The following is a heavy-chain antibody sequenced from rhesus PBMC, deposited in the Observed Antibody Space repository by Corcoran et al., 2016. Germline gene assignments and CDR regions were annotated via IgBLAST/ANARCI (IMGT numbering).Heavy chain of an antibody. D-gene: IGHD3-34*01. V-gene: IGHV4-160*01. CDR2: IYGSSGST. Sequence: QVQLQESGPGLVKPSETLSLTCAVSAGSISSNYWSWIRQPPGKGLEWIGYIYGSSGSTYCNPSVKGRVTTSTDTSKNQFPLKLSSVPAADTAVYYCARSSYWGDYLDSRGQAVLVTVSS. CDR1: AGSISSNY. CDR3: ARSSYWGDYLDS. J-gene: IGHJ4*01.